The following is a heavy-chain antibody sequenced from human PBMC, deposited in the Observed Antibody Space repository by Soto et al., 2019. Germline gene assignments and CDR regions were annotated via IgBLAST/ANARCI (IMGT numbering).Heavy chain of an antibody. CDR2: ISGSGGYT. Sequence: EVQLLASGGGLAQPGGSLRLSCEGSKFTFSRYGMTWVRQAPGQGLQWVSTISGSGGYTYYTDSVKGRFTISRDNSNSTLYLQMNSLRAEDTATYFCAKDHGGILGGDSWGQGIPVTVSS. CDR3: AKDHGGILGGDS. V-gene: IGHV3-23*01. J-gene: IGHJ4*02. CDR1: KFTFSRYG. D-gene: IGHD3-10*01.